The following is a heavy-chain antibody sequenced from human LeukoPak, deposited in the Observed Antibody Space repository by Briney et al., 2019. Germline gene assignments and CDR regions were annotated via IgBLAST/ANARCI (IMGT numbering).Heavy chain of an antibody. D-gene: IGHD6-6*01. CDR1: GYTFTSYY. J-gene: IGHJ6*03. CDR2: INPNSGGT. CDR3: ARGDLVRGYYYMDV. Sequence: ASVKVSCKASGYTFTSYYIHWVRQAPGQGLEWLGWINPNSGGTNYAQKLQGRVTMTRDTSISTAYMELTSLRSDGTAVYYCARGDLVRGYYYMDVWGKGTTVTVSS. V-gene: IGHV1-2*02.